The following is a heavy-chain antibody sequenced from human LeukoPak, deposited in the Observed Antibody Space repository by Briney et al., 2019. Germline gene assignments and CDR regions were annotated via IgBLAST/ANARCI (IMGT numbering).Heavy chain of an antibody. Sequence: GASVKVSCRASGYTFTGYYMHWVRQAPGQGLEWMGWINPNSGATNYAQKFQGRVTMTRDTPISTAYMELSRLTSDDMAVYYCSRGELEGPDFDYWGQGTLVTVSS. J-gene: IGHJ4*02. CDR3: SRGELEGPDFDY. V-gene: IGHV1-2*02. CDR1: GYTFTGYY. D-gene: IGHD1-26*01. CDR2: INPNSGAT.